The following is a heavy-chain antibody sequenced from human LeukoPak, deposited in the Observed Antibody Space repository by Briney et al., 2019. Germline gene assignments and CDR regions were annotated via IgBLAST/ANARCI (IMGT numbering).Heavy chain of an antibody. CDR3: AKGRLYDSGGYYSRYFDF. Sequence: GGSLRLSCAASGSTFSSCAMSWVRQAPGKGLEWVSGISGSGGTTYYADSVKGRFTISRDNPTNTLYLQMSSLRAEDTAVYYCAKGRLYDSGGYYSRYFDFWGQGTLVTVSS. CDR2: ISGSGGTT. CDR1: GSTFSSCA. J-gene: IGHJ4*02. D-gene: IGHD3-22*01. V-gene: IGHV3-23*01.